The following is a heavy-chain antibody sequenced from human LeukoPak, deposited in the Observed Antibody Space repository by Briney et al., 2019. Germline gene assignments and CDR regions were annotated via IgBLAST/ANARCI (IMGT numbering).Heavy chain of an antibody. J-gene: IGHJ4*02. CDR3: ARVITMILPGGFDY. D-gene: IGHD3-22*01. Sequence: SETLSLTCTVSGGSISSYYWSWIRQSPGKGLEWIGHSYYIGSTNYNPSLKSRVTISVDTSKNPFSLKLSSVTAADTAVYYCARVITMILPGGFDYWGQGTLVTVSS. V-gene: IGHV4-59*12. CDR2: SYYIGST. CDR1: GGSISSYY.